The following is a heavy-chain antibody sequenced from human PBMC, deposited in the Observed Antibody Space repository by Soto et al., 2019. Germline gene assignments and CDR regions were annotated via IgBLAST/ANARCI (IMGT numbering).Heavy chain of an antibody. D-gene: IGHD1-20*01. Sequence: KPSETLSLTCNVSGDSISSDIYSWGWIRQPPGKGLEWIGIIHSSGSTNYNPSLKSRVTISVDTSENQFSLSLSSVTAADAAVYYCARQTITGNMGRGWFDPWGHGTPVTVSS. CDR2: IHSSGST. CDR3: ARQTITGNMGRGWFDP. CDR1: GDSISSDIYS. V-gene: IGHV4-39*01. J-gene: IGHJ5*02.